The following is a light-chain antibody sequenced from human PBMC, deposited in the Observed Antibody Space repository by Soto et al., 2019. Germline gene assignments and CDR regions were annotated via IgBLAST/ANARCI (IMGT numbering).Light chain of an antibody. CDR2: EVS. CDR1: SSDVGGYNY. CDR3: SYYPSRNNFLSV. J-gene: IGLJ1*01. Sequence: QSVLTEPRSGSGSPGQSVTISCTGTSSDVGGYNYFSWYQQHPGKAPNLMIHEVSKRPSGVPDRFSGSKSGNTASLTVSGLLVEDDADYYCSYYPSRNNFLSVFG. V-gene: IGLV2-8*01.